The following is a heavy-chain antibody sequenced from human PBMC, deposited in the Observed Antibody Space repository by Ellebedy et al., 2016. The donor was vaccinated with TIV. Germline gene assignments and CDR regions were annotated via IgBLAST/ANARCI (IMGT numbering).Heavy chain of an antibody. D-gene: IGHD2-15*01. V-gene: IGHV4-59*08. CDR1: GGSISSYY. CDR2: IYYSGST. CDR3: ANIVVVVGGVDY. J-gene: IGHJ4*02. Sequence: GSLRLSCTVSGGSISSYYWSWIRQPPGKGLEWIGYIYYSGSTNYNPSLKSRVTISVDTSKNQFSLKLSSVTAADTAVYYCANIVVVVGGVDYWGQGTLVTVSS.